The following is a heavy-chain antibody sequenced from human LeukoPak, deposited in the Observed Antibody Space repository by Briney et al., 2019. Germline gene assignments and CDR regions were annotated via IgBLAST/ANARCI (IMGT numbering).Heavy chain of an antibody. V-gene: IGHV4-39*01. Sequence: SETLSLTCSVSGGPIIIAVHYWDWIRQPPGKGLEWIGSILYTGSSWVKPSLHSRASISVDTSRNQFSLRLYSVSATDTALYYCARRASGSGGTEAGMDVWDQGTTVIVSS. D-gene: IGHD2-15*01. CDR3: ARRASGSGGTEAGMDV. CDR1: GGPIIIAVHY. CDR2: ILYTGSS. J-gene: IGHJ6*02.